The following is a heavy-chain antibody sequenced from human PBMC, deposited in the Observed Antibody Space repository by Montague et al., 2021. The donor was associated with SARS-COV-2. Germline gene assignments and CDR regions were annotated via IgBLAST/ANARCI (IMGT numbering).Heavy chain of an antibody. V-gene: IGHV4-39*07. Sequence: SETLSLTCTVSGGSISSSSYYWGWIRQPPGKGLEWIGSIYYTGSTYYNPSLKSRVTISVDTSKNQFSLELSSVTAADTAVYYCARDTRIAMLVVVTRYGLDVWGQGTTVTVSS. CDR1: GGSISSSSYY. J-gene: IGHJ6*02. D-gene: IGHD3-22*01. CDR3: ARDTRIAMLVVVTRYGLDV. CDR2: IYYTGST.